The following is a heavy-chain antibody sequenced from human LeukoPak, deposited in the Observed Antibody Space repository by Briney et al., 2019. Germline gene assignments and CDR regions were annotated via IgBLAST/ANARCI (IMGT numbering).Heavy chain of an antibody. V-gene: IGHV1-69*13. D-gene: IGHD3-10*01. CDR2: IISIFGTT. CDR1: RATFSNYA. CDR3: ARDLTMVRGARYRPYNWFDP. Sequence: SVKVSCKASRATFSNYAISWVRHAPGQGLEWMGGIISIFGTTNYAQKFQGRVTISADESTSTAYMELSSLRSEETAVYYCARDLTMVRGARYRPYNWFDPWGQGTLVTVSP. J-gene: IGHJ5*02.